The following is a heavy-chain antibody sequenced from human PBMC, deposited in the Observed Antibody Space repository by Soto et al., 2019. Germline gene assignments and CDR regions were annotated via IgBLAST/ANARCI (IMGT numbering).Heavy chain of an antibody. CDR3: ARGSSSADPLIYFDY. Sequence: GGSLKLSCAASEFTVSSNYMSWVRQAPEKGLEWVSVIYSGGSTYYADSVKGRFTISRDNSKNTLYLQMNSLRAEDTAVYYCARGSSSADPLIYFDYWGQGTLVTVSS. CDR2: IYSGGST. CDR1: EFTVSSNY. D-gene: IGHD6-6*01. J-gene: IGHJ4*02. V-gene: IGHV3-66*01.